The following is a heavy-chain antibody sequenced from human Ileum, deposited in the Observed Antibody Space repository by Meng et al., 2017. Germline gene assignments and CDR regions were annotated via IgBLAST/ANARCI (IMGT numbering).Heavy chain of an antibody. V-gene: IGHV4-4*02. Sequence: QVQLQGSGQGLVEPSGPLSLTCTVSGGSISSSFYWSWVRQSPGKGLEWIGQIYLAGSPNYNPSLESRVTISVDKSKNQFSPRLTSVTAADTAIFYCVRHGGKYFDSWGQGTLVTVSS. CDR1: GGSISSSFY. CDR2: IYLAGSP. J-gene: IGHJ4*02. CDR3: VRHGGKYFDS. D-gene: IGHD2-15*01.